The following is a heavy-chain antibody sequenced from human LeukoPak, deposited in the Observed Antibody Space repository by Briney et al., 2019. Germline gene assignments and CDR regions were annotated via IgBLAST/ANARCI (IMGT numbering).Heavy chain of an antibody. D-gene: IGHD1-14*01. Sequence: PGGSLRLSCAASGFTFSTYWMSWVRQAPGKGPEWVANIKEDGSDKYYVDSVKGRFTISRDNAKNSLYLQMNSLRAEDTAVYYCARGPEPFDYWGQGTLVTVSS. CDR2: IKEDGSDK. CDR1: GFTFSTYW. V-gene: IGHV3-7*05. J-gene: IGHJ4*02. CDR3: ARGPEPFDY.